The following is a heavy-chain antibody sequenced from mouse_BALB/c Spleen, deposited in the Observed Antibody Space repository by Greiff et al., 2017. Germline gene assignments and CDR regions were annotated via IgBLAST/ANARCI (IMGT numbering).Heavy chain of an antibody. V-gene: IGHV1-9*01. CDR2: ILPGSGST. D-gene: IGHD2-10*01. J-gene: IGHJ4*01. CDR3: ARSYYGNYVYYAMDY. CDR1: GYTFSSYW. Sequence: QVQLQQSGAELMKPGVSVKISCKATGYTFSSYWIEWVKQRPGHGLEWIGEILPGSGSTNYNEKFKGKATFTADTSSNTAYMQLSSLTSEDSAVYYCARSYYGNYVYYAMDYWGQGTSVTVSS.